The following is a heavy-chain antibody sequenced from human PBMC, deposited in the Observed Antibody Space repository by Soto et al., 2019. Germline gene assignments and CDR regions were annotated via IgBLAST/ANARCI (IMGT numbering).Heavy chain of an antibody. CDR2: ISGSDGKT. CDR1: GFSFASFA. CDR3: AKWSYLDY. J-gene: IGHJ4*02. V-gene: IGHV3-23*01. D-gene: IGHD3-3*01. Sequence: LRLSFTTSGFSFASFAMTWVRQAPGKGLEWVATISGSDGKTYYADSVKGRFSISRDTSRNTLYLQMNSLRADDTAIYYCAKWSYLDYWGQGTRVTVSS.